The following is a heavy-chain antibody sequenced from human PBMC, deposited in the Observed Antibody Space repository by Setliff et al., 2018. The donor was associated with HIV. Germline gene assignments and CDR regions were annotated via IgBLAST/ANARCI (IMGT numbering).Heavy chain of an antibody. CDR2: VYDSGST. Sequence: PSETLSLTCAVYGGSFSDYHWSWIRQAPRKRLEWIGEVYDSGSTNYNPSLKSRVTVTVGTSKNQFSLRLNSVTAADTAVYYCARGSKLVWGRWFDPWGQGTLVTVSS. CDR1: GGSFSDYH. V-gene: IGHV4-34*01. D-gene: IGHD6-6*01. J-gene: IGHJ5*02. CDR3: ARGSKLVWGRWFDP.